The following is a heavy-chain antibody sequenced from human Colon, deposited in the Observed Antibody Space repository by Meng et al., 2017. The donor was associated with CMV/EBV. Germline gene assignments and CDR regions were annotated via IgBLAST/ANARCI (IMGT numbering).Heavy chain of an antibody. D-gene: IGHD6-19*01. CDR3: ARAGGAVAGRGGFDH. CDR2: ITSSSGYI. J-gene: IGHJ4*02. V-gene: IGHV3-21*01. CDR1: GFTFSTFG. Sequence: SGFTFSTFGMGWVRQDPGKGLEWVASITSSSGYIFYADSVKGRFTISRDNAKNLLFLQMNSLRANDTAVYYCARAGGAVAGRGGFDHWGLGTLVTVSS.